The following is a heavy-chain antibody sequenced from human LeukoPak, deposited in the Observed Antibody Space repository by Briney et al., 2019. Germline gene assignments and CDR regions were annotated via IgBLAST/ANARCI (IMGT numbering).Heavy chain of an antibody. CDR3: TIVDYGDY. Sequence: ASVKVSCKASGYTFTSYYMHWVRQAPGQGLEWMGIINPSGGSTSYAQKFQGRVTFTRDTSASTAYMDLRGLRSEDTAVYYCTIVDYGDYWGQGTLVTVSS. J-gene: IGHJ4*02. CDR1: GYTFTSYY. V-gene: IGHV1-46*01. CDR2: INPSGGST.